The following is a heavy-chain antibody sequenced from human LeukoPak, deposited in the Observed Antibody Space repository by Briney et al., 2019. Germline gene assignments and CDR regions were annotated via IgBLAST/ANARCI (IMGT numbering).Heavy chain of an antibody. CDR2: INHSGST. D-gene: IGHD2-2*02. CDR3: ARGAYCSSTSCYTTSSWFDP. CDR1: GGSFSGYY. V-gene: IGHV4-34*01. J-gene: IGHJ5*02. Sequence: SETLSLTGAVYGGSFSGYYWSWIRQPPGKGLEWIGEINHSGSTNYNPSIKSRVTISVDASKIQFSLMLSSVTAADTAVYYCARGAYCSSTSCYTTSSWFDPWGQGTLVTVSS.